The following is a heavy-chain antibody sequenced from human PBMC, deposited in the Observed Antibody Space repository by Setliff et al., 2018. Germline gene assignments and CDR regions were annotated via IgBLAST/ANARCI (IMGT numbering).Heavy chain of an antibody. J-gene: IGHJ4*02. CDR3: AKVKKPLIRGSGFDY. CDR2: VRFDGSYK. D-gene: IGHD3-10*01. V-gene: IGHV3-30*02. CDR1: GFVFGTYG. Sequence: GSLRLSCAASGFVFGTYGMHWVRQAPGKGLDWVASVRFDGSYKVYADSVKGRFTISRDNSENTLFLQMTSLRPEDTGVYYCAKVKKPLIRGSGFDYWGRGTLVTVSS.